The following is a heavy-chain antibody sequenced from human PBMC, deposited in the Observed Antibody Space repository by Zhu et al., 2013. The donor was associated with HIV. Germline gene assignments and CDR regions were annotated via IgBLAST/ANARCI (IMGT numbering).Heavy chain of an antibody. J-gene: IGHJ6*02. CDR3: ARDVRGIAAAGPYYYGMDV. V-gene: IGHV1-69-2*01. CDR2: YDRDDGDT. D-gene: IGHD6-13*01. CDR1: GYTFTNYN. Sequence: VQLVQSGAEVKKPGASVKVSCKASGYTFTNYNINWVRQATGQGLEWMGLYDRDDGDTINAEKFQGRVTLTADTSTSTANMELSRLTSDDTAVYYCARDVRGIAAAGPYYYGMDVWGQGP.